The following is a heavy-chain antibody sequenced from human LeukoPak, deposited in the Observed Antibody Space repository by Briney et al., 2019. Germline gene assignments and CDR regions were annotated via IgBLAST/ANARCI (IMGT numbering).Heavy chain of an antibody. J-gene: IGHJ4*02. CDR2: IWYDGSNK. CDR3: AKDRDFWSGYFDY. V-gene: IGHV3-33*06. D-gene: IGHD3-3*01. Sequence: GRSLRLSCAASGFTFGSYGMHWVRQAPGKGLEWVAVIWYDGSNKYYADSVKGRFTISGDNSKNTLYLQMNSLRAEDTAVYYCAKDRDFWSGYFDYWGQGTLVTVSS. CDR1: GFTFGSYG.